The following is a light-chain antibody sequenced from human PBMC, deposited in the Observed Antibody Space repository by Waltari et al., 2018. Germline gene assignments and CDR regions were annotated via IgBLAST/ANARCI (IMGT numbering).Light chain of an antibody. CDR2: DVS. V-gene: IGKV2-29*02. CDR3: MQAINLYT. CDR1: QDLMYDDGKTY. J-gene: IGKJ2*01. Sequence: DVVMTQTPLSLSVTPGQPASFSCKSSQDLMYDDGKTYLFWYLQKPGQSPQPLMYDVSSRFSGVPERFSGSGSGTDFTVTISRVEPEDVGVYYCMQAINLYTFGQGTKLEI.